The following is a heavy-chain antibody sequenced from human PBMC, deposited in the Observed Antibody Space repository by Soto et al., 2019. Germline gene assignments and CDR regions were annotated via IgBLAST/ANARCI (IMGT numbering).Heavy chain of an antibody. J-gene: IGHJ5*02. CDR3: ARESGDWPLNWFDP. V-gene: IGHV3-74*01. CDR1: GFNFSNHW. CDR2: ITSDGKSK. D-gene: IGHD2-21*02. Sequence: GGSLRLSCAASGFNFSNHWMHWVRQRPGEGLVWFSRITSDGKSKAYAESVKGRFAISRDNAKNTLYLQMNGLTAEDTAVYYCARESGDWPLNWFDPWGVGTLVTV.